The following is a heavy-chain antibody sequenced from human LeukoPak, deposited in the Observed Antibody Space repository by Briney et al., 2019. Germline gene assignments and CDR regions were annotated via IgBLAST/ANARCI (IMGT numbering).Heavy chain of an antibody. J-gene: IGHJ6*03. V-gene: IGHV1-8*03. D-gene: IGHD2-2*01. CDR3: ARGSSTSLYYYYYYMDV. CDR1: GYTFTSYD. Sequence: ASVKVSCKASGYTFTSYDINWVRQATGQGLEWKGWMNPNSGNTGYAQKFQGRVTITRNTSISTAYMELSSLRSEDTAVYYCARGSSTSLYYYYYYMDVWGKGTTVTVSS. CDR2: MNPNSGNT.